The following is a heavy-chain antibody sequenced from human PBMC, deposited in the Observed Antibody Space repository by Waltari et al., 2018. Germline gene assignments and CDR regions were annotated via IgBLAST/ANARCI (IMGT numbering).Heavy chain of an antibody. CDR2: ITRQATT. V-gene: IGHV3-23*01. CDR3: AKDHPSDGRPAFDS. D-gene: IGHD2-2*01. Sequence: LESGGGLAQPGGSLRLSCAASGFSIGTSARSWVRQAPGKGLEWVSSITRQATTYYAGSVRGRFVISRDDSDNKVHLQMNGLNADDTATYYCAKDHPSDGRPAFDSWGQGTQVIVSS. CDR1: GFSIGTSA. J-gene: IGHJ4*02.